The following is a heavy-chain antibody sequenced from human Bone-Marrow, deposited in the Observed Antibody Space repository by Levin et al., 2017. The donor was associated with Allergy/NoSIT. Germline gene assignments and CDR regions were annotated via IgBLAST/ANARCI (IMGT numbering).Heavy chain of an antibody. D-gene: IGHD3-10*01. CDR1: GFRFSTYW. V-gene: IGHV3-74*01. Sequence: AGGSLRLSCAASGFRFSTYWMHWVRQIPGKGLVWVSRVNTDGSSTGYADSVKGRFTISRDNAENTLYLQMSSLRAEDTAVYYCVRSFSGIDDYWGQGTLITVSS. CDR2: VNTDGSST. CDR3: VRSFSGIDDY. J-gene: IGHJ4*02.